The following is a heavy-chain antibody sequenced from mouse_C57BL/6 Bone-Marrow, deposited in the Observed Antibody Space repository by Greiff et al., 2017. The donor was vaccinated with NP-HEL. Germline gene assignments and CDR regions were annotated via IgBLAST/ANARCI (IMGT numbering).Heavy chain of an antibody. Sequence: VQLKESGGGLVQPGGSLKLSCAASGFTFSDYYMYWVRQTPEKRLEWVAYISNGGGSTYYPDTVKGRFTISRANAKNTLYLQMSRLKSEETAMYYCASHETAQATGWFAYWGQGTLVTVSA. V-gene: IGHV5-12*01. J-gene: IGHJ3*01. CDR1: GFTFSDYY. D-gene: IGHD3-2*02. CDR3: ASHETAQATGWFAY. CDR2: ISNGGGST.